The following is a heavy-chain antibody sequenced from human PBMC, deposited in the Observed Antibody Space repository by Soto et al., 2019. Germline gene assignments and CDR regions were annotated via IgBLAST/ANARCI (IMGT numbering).Heavy chain of an antibody. CDR3: ARDYPWLDY. V-gene: IGHV3-30-3*01. CDR2: ISYDGSNK. D-gene: IGHD3-16*02. CDR1: GFTFSSYA. Sequence: GGSLRLSCAASGFTFSSYAMHWVRQAPGKGLEWVAVISYDGSNKYYADSVKGRFTISRDNSKNTLYLQMNSLRAEDTAVYYCARDYPWLDYWGQGTLVTVSS. J-gene: IGHJ4*02.